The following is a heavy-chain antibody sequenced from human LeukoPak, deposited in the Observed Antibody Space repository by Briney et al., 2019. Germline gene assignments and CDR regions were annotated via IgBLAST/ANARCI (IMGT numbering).Heavy chain of an antibody. D-gene: IGHD3-16*01. Sequence: SVKVSCKASGGTFSSYAISWVRQAPGQGLEWMGRIIPIIGIANCAQKFQGRVTISTEECRSTAYMELSSLRSEHTAVYYGARGRRPGGIDYWGQGTLVTVSS. CDR1: GGTFSSYA. J-gene: IGHJ4*02. V-gene: IGHV1-69*04. CDR3: ARGRRPGGIDY. CDR2: IIPIIGIA.